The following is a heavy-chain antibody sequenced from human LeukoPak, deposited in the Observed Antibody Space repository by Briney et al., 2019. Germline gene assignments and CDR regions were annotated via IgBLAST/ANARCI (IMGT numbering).Heavy chain of an antibody. CDR3: ASGISVDPDTFDI. Sequence: SETLSLTCTVSGGSISSYYWSWIRQPPGKGLEWIGYVSNSGAAHYNPSLKSRVTISVDTSKSRLSLKLSSVTAADTAVYYCASGISVDPDTFDIWGPGTMVTVSP. V-gene: IGHV4-4*08. D-gene: IGHD3-3*02. CDR1: GGSISSYY. CDR2: VSNSGAA. J-gene: IGHJ3*02.